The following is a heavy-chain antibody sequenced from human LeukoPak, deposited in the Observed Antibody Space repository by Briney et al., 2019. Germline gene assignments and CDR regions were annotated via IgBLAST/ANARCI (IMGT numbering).Heavy chain of an antibody. Sequence: ASVKVSCKASGYTFTGYYMHWVRQAPGQGLEWMGWINPNNGGTNYAQKFQGRVTMTRDTSISTAYMELSRLRSDDTAVYYCARALIGYYFDYWGQGTLVTVSS. D-gene: IGHD2-8*01. V-gene: IGHV1-2*02. CDR3: ARALIGYYFDY. CDR2: INPNNGGT. J-gene: IGHJ4*02. CDR1: GYTFTGYY.